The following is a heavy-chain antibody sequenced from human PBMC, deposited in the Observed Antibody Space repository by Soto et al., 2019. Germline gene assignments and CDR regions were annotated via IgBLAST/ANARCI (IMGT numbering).Heavy chain of an antibody. Sequence: SETLSLTCAVSGGSISSGGYSWSWIRQPPGKGLEWIGYIYHSGSTFYNPSLKSRVTISIDKSKNQFSLKLGSVTAADTAVYYCARVVVPRPIWGYNWFHPWGQGTLVTVSS. J-gene: IGHJ5*02. CDR2: IYHSGST. D-gene: IGHD2-2*01. CDR3: ARVVVPRPIWGYNWFHP. V-gene: IGHV4-30-2*01. CDR1: GGSISSGGYS.